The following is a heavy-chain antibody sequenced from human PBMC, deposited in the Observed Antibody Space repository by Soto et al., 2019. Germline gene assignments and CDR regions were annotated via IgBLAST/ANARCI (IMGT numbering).Heavy chain of an antibody. J-gene: IGHJ4*02. Sequence: EVQLLESGGGLVQPGGSLRLSCAASGFTFSSYAMSWVRQAPGKGLEWVSAISGSGGSTYYADSVKGRFPSSRDNPKNTLDRQMNRLRAENKAVYYCARPDVRIAAASYWGKGTLVTVSS. CDR1: GFTFSSYA. D-gene: IGHD6-13*01. V-gene: IGHV3-23*01. CDR2: ISGSGGST. CDR3: ARPDVRIAAASY.